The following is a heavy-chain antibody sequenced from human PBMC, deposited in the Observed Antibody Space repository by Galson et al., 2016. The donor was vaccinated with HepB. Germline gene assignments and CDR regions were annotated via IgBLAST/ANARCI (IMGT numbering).Heavy chain of an antibody. Sequence: SLRLPCAASGFTFNSYTMNWVRQAPGKGLEWVAYISSSSSYIYYADSVKGRFTISRDNAKKALYLQMNSLRAEDTAVYYCARAPIEVDGMRHYYYGMDVWGQGTTVTVSS. J-gene: IGHJ6*02. V-gene: IGHV3-21*01. CDR2: ISSSSSYI. CDR3: ARAPIEVDGMRHYYYGMDV. D-gene: IGHD6-13*01. CDR1: GFTFNSYT.